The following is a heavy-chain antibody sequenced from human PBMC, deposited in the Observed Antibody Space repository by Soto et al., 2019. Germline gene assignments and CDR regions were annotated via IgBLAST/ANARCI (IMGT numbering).Heavy chain of an antibody. V-gene: IGHV4-4*01. D-gene: IGHD6-13*01. CDR2: IYYTAET. J-gene: IGHJ2*01. CDR3: ARVSALGSSWYRAFAD. CDR1: GDSISGSNW. Sequence: QVQLQESGPGLVKPSGTLSLTCDVSGDSISGSNWWSWVRQSPGKGLDWIGEIYYTAETNHNPSHKSRVTISVDKTKPQFSLKTTSAPAADTAVYCRARVSALGSSWYRAFADWGRGSLVTVSS.